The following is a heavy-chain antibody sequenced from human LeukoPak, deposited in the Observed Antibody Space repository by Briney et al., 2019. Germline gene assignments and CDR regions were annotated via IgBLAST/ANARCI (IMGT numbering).Heavy chain of an antibody. V-gene: IGHV4-59*01. CDR1: GGSISSYY. CDR2: IYYSGST. J-gene: IGHJ4*02. CDR3: ARDYYDSSGYHPLNY. Sequence: SETLSLTCTVSGGSISSYYWSWIRQPPGKGLEWIGYIYYSGSTNYNPSLKSRVTISVDTSKNQFSLKLSSVTAADTAVYHCARDYYDSSGYHPLNYWGQGTLVTVSS. D-gene: IGHD3-22*01.